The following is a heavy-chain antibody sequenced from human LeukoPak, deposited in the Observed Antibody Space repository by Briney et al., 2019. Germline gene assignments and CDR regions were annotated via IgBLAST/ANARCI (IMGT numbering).Heavy chain of an antibody. CDR1: GGSINNGGYY. J-gene: IGHJ4*02. CDR2: IYYSGSS. V-gene: IGHV4-31*03. CDR3: ARNRDGYNSFDY. Sequence: SQTLSLTCTVSGGSINNGGYYWSGIRQHPGKGLEWIGYIYYSGSSYYNPSLRSRVTISVDTSTNHFSLKLSSVTAADTAVYYCARNRDGYNSFDYWGQGTLVTVSS. D-gene: IGHD5-24*01.